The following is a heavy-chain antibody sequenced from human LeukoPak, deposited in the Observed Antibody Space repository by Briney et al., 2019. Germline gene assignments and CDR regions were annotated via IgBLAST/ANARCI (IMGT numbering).Heavy chain of an antibody. D-gene: IGHD4-17*01. J-gene: IGHJ3*02. CDR3: ASLDDYGDFLEAFDI. CDR1: GGSISSSSYY. Sequence: KASETLSLTCTVSGGSISSSSYYWSWIRQPPGKGLEWIGYIYHSGSTYYNPSLKSRVTISVDRSKNQFSLKLSSVTAADTAVCYCASLDDYGDFLEAFDIWGQGTMVTVSS. CDR2: IYHSGST. V-gene: IGHV4-30-2*01.